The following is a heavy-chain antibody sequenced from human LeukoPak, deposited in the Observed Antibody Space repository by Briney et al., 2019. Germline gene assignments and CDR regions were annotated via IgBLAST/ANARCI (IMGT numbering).Heavy chain of an antibody. CDR2: ISSSGSTI. J-gene: IGHJ5*02. D-gene: IGHD1-1*01. CDR1: GFTFSSYA. Sequence: AGGSLRLSCAASGFTFSSYAMSWVRQAPGKGLEWVSAISSSGSTIYYADSVKGRFTISRDNAKNSLYLQMNSLRAEDTAVYYCARDPKRGVWFDPWGQGTLVTVSS. V-gene: IGHV3-48*04. CDR3: ARDPKRGVWFDP.